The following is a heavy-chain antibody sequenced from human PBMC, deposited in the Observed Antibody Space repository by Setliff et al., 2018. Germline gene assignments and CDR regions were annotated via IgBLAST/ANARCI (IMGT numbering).Heavy chain of an antibody. V-gene: IGHV3-74*01. CDR3: ARVGEYRFLEWFMNYYYNYMDA. D-gene: IGHD3-3*01. CDR2: INSDGSSG. CDR1: GFTFSSYW. Sequence: GGSLRLSCAASGFTFSSYWMHWVSQVPGKGLVWVSRINSDGSSGDYADSVKGRFTISRDNAKNTVYLQMNSLRAEDTAVYYCARVGEYRFLEWFMNYYYNYMDAWGKGTTVTVSS. J-gene: IGHJ6*03.